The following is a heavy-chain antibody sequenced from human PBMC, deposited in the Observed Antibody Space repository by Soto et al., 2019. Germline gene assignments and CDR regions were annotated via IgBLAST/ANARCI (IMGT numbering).Heavy chain of an antibody. V-gene: IGHV1-8*01. CDR1: GYTFTSYE. CDR3: AIIQTNYDGDYYYGMDV. J-gene: IGHJ6*02. CDR2: MNPNSGKT. Sequence: QVQLVQSGAEVKKPGASVKVSCKASGYTFTSYEINWVRQATGQGLEWMGWMNPNSGKTGYAQKFQGRVTMTRNTSISTAYMELSSLRSEDTAVYYCAIIQTNYDGDYYYGMDVWGQGTTVTVSS. D-gene: IGHD3-3*01.